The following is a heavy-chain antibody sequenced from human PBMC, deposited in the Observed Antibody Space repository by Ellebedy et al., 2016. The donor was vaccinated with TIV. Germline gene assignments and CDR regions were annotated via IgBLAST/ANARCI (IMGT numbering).Heavy chain of an antibody. CDR3: ASLDTDMVRSSGY. D-gene: IGHD5-18*01. J-gene: IGHJ4*02. CDR1: GFTFSTYW. V-gene: IGHV3-7*01. CDR2: IKQDGSEK. Sequence: PGGSLRLSCAASGFTFSTYWMSWVRQAPGKGLEWVACIKQDGSEKYYVDSVKGRFTISTDRAKNSLYLQMNSLRAEDTAVHYCASLDTDMVRSSGYWGQGTLVTVSS.